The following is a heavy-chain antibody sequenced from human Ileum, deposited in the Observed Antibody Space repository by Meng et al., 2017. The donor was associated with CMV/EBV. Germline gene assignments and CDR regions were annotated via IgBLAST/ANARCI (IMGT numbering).Heavy chain of an antibody. D-gene: IGHD3-16*01. CDR2: MYSSGST. Sequence: GLLERSGALRLYCAASGFTVSGNSMNWVRQAPGKGLEWVSLMYSSGSTKYADSVKGRFTISRDNSKNTLYLQMNSLRVEDTAVYYCAGDGGFSDPWGQGTLVTVSS. J-gene: IGHJ5*02. CDR3: AGDGGFSDP. V-gene: IGHV3-66*01. CDR1: GFTVSGNS.